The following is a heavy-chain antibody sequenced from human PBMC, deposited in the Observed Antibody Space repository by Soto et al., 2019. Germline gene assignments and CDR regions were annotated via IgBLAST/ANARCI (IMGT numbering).Heavy chain of an antibody. Sequence: QVQLVESGGGVVQPGRSLRLSCAASGFTFSSYGMHWVRQAPGKGLEWVAVISYDGSNKYYADSVKGRFTISRDNSKNTLYLQMNSLRAEDTAVYYCAKGNPAVSGTFPRHWGQGTMVTVSS. CDR3: AKGNPAVSGTFPRH. D-gene: IGHD6-19*01. J-gene: IGHJ3*01. V-gene: IGHV3-30*18. CDR2: ISYDGSNK. CDR1: GFTFSSYG.